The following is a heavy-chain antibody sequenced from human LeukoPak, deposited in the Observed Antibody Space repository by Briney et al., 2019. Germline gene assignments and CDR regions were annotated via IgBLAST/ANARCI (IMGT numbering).Heavy chain of an antibody. CDR2: ISSSGNTI. D-gene: IGHD3-22*01. Sequence: GGSLRLSCAASGFTFSDYYMSWIRQAPGKGLEWVSYISSSGNTIYYADSVKGRFTISRDNAKNSLYLQMNSLRAEDTAVYYCARDHVPYYYDSSGYYPNNWFDPWGQGTLVTVSS. CDR1: GFTFSDYY. J-gene: IGHJ5*02. CDR3: ARDHVPYYYDSSGYYPNNWFDP. V-gene: IGHV3-11*04.